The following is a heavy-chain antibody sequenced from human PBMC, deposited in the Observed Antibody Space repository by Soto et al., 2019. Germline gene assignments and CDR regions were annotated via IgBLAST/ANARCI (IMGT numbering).Heavy chain of an antibody. Sequence: VKVSCKASGFSFTGYYIHWLRQAPGQGLEWMGWINAHSGGTEFAQKFQGRVTLTRDTSISTAYMTLSGLKSDDTAVYYCAKDLTRQLAYWLDPWGQGTKVTVYS. CDR3: AKDLTRQLAYWLDP. CDR2: INAHSGGT. CDR1: GFSFTGYY. J-gene: IGHJ5*02. V-gene: IGHV1-2*02. D-gene: IGHD6-6*01.